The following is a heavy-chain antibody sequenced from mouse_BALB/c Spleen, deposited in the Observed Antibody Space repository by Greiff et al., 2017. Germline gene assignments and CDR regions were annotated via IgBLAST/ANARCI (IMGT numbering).Heavy chain of an antibody. D-gene: IGHD1-1*01. CDR2: ISSGGSYT. V-gene: IGHV5-6-4*01. CDR1: GFTFSSYT. J-gene: IGHJ4*01. CDR3: TKDRMHYGSRYGYAMDY. Sequence: EVMLVESGGGLVKPGGSLKLSCAASGFTFSSYTMSWVRQTPEKRLEWVATISSGGSYTYYPDSVKGRFTISRDNAKNTLYMQMSSLKSEDTAMYYCTKDRMHYGSRYGYAMDYWGQGTSVTVSS.